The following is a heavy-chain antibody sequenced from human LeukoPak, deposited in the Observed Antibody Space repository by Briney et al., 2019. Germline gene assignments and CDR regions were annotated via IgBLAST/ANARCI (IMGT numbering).Heavy chain of an antibody. J-gene: IGHJ4*02. Sequence: ASVKVSRPPSGYPFTGYYMLWVRQAPGPGLEWMGRNNPNSGGTNYAQKSKGRVTMTRDTTISTANMELSRLRSDVTAVYYCARSCYYDSSGYYALWGQGTLVTVSS. CDR1: GYPFTGYY. D-gene: IGHD3-22*01. CDR3: ARSCYYDSSGYYAL. CDR2: NNPNSGGT. V-gene: IGHV1-2*06.